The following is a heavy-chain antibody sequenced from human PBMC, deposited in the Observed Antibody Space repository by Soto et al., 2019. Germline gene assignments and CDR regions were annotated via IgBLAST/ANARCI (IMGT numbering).Heavy chain of an antibody. CDR2: MNPNSGNT. J-gene: IGHJ5*02. Sequence: QVQLVQSGAEVKKPGASVKVSCKASGYSFTSYDINWVRRATGQGLEWMGWMNPNSGNTGYAQKFQGRVTMTRHTAISTAYMELSSLRSAEPAVHYCPREQQVRGFDPWGQGTLVTVSS. CDR3: PREQQVRGFDP. CDR1: GYSFTSYD. D-gene: IGHD6-13*01. V-gene: IGHV1-8*01.